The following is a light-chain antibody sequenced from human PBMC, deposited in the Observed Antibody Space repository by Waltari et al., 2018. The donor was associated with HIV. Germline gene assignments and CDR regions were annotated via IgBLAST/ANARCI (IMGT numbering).Light chain of an antibody. V-gene: IGLV1-44*01. J-gene: IGLJ3*02. CDR3: AAWDDTLDGWV. CDR2: TNS. Sequence: QSILTQPPSASGTPGQTVTISCSGSNSNLGTNTVNWYQQLPGAAPTLLIYTNSQRPSGVPDRFSASKSGTSASLAISGLQSDDEADYYCAAWDDTLDGWVFGGGTKLTVL. CDR1: NSNLGTNT.